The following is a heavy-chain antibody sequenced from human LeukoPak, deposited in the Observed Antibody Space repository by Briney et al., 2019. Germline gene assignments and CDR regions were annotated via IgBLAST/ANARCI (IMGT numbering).Heavy chain of an antibody. Sequence: GGSLRLSCAASGFTFSSYAMSWVRQAPGKGLEWVSAISGSGGTTCYADSVKGRFTISRDNSKNTLYLQMNSLTAEDTAVYYCAKGLDGSGSTHWGQETLVTVSS. D-gene: IGHD3-10*01. CDR3: AKGLDGSGSTH. CDR1: GFTFSSYA. CDR2: ISGSGGTT. J-gene: IGHJ4*02. V-gene: IGHV3-23*01.